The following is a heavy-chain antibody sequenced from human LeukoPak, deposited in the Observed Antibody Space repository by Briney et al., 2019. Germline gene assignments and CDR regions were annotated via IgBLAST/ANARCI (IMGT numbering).Heavy chain of an antibody. Sequence: ASVKVSCKASGYTFTAYYMHWVRQAPGQGLEWMGWINPNSGNTNYAQKLQGRVTMTTDTSTGTAYMELRSLRSDDTAVYYCARRFLPYYYDSSGQRAGLDYWGQGTLVTVSS. D-gene: IGHD3-22*01. J-gene: IGHJ4*02. V-gene: IGHV1-18*04. CDR1: GYTFTAYY. CDR2: INPNSGNT. CDR3: ARRFLPYYYDSSGQRAGLDY.